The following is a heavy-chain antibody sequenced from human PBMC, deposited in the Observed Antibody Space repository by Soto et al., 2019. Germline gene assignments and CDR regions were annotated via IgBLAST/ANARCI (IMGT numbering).Heavy chain of an antibody. J-gene: IGHJ6*02. Sequence: GGSLRLSCAASGFTFRSYAMSWVRQAPGKGLEWVSAISGSGGSTYYADSVKGRFTISRDNSKNTLYLQMNSLRAEDTAVYYCAKVGYYDFWSGFPYGMDVWGQGTTVTVSS. V-gene: IGHV3-23*01. CDR2: ISGSGGST. CDR3: AKVGYYDFWSGFPYGMDV. CDR1: GFTFRSYA. D-gene: IGHD3-3*01.